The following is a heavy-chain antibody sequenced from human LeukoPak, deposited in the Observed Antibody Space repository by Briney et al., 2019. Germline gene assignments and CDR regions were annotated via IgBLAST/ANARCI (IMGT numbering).Heavy chain of an antibody. CDR1: GFTFSSYG. CDR2: IWYDGSNK. Sequence: GGSLRLSCAASGFTFSSYGMHWVRQAPGKGLEWVAVIWYDGSNKYYADSVKGRFTISRDNSENTLYLQMNSLRAEDTAVYYCAREGGGSWIYWYFDLWGRGTLVTVSS. CDR3: AREGGGSWIYWYFDL. J-gene: IGHJ2*01. D-gene: IGHD6-13*01. V-gene: IGHV3-33*01.